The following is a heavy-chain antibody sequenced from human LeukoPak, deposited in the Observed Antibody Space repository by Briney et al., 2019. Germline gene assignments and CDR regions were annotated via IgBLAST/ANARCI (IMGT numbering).Heavy chain of an antibody. J-gene: IGHJ4*02. Sequence: GGSLRLSCVASGFTFTDYAMSWVRQAPGKGLEWVSSIGGGGFNTHYADSVKGRFSISRGTSTNNLYLEMNSLRADDSALYYCAKDNFGLVPYCFDSWGQGTLVTVSS. CDR1: GFTFTDYA. V-gene: IGHV3-23*01. CDR3: AKDNFGLVPYCFDS. CDR2: IGGGGFNT. D-gene: IGHD2-21*01.